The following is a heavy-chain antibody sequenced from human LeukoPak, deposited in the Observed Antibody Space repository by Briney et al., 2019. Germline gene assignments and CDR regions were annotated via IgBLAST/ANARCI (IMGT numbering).Heavy chain of an antibody. V-gene: IGHV1-18*01. CDR1: GYTFTSYG. CDR3: ARDKPLWFGELLSPAADAFGI. D-gene: IGHD3-10*01. CDR2: ISAYNGNT. Sequence: ASVKVSCKASGYTFTSYGISWVRQAPGQGLEWMGWISAYNGNTNYAQKLQGRVTMTTDTSTSTAYMELRSLRSDDTAVYYCARDKPLWFGELLSPAADAFGIWGQGTMVTVSS. J-gene: IGHJ3*02.